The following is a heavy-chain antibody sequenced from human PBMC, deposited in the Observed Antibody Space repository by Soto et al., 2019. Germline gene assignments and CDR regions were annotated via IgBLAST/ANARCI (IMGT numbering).Heavy chain of an antibody. D-gene: IGHD6-13*01. CDR1: GGTFSSYA. CDR2: IIPIFGTA. CDR3: ATGNPYSSSWYYYYGMDV. V-gene: IGHV1-69*01. J-gene: IGHJ6*02. Sequence: QVQLVQPGAEVKKPGSSVKVSCKASGGTFSSYAISWVRQAPGQGLEWMGGIIPIFGTANYAQKFQGRVTITADESTSTAYMELSSLRSEDTAVYYCATGNPYSSSWYYYYGMDVWGQGTTVTVSS.